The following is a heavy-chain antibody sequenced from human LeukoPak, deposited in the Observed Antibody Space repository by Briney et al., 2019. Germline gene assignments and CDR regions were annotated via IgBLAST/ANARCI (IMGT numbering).Heavy chain of an antibody. V-gene: IGHV4-4*08. CDR3: ARHSSMTTVSFDY. CDR1: GASISTYY. Sequence: SETLSVTCTDPGASISTYYWTWIRQTPGKGLEWLGYIYSSEGTSYNPSPKRRVAISVETSKRQSSLKLSSVTATGTAVYYCARHSSMTTVSFDYWGQGTLVTVSA. D-gene: IGHD4-17*01. J-gene: IGHJ4*02. CDR2: IYSSEGT.